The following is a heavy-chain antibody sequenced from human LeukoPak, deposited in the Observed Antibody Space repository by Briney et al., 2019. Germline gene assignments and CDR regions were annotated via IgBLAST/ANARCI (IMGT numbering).Heavy chain of an antibody. CDR2: IYTSGST. CDR1: GGSISSGSYY. V-gene: IGHV4-61*02. D-gene: IGHD1-26*01. CDR3: VRELGYSGSYRDAFDI. Sequence: SETLPLTCTVSGGSISSGSYYWSWIRQPAGKGLEWIGRIYTSGSTNYNPSLKSRVTISVDTSKNQFSLKLSSVTAADTAVYYCVRELGYSGSYRDAFDIWGQGTMVTVSS. J-gene: IGHJ3*02.